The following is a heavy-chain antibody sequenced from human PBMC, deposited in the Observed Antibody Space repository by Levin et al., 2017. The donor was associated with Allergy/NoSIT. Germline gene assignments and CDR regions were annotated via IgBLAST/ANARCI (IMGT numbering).Heavy chain of an antibody. Sequence: GESLKISCKGSGYSFTSYWIGWVRQMPGKGLEWMGIIYPGDSDTRYRPSLQGQVTISADKSISTAYLQWSSLKASDTAMYYCARLIGYCSGGSCFSWFDPWGQGTLVTVSS. D-gene: IGHD2-15*01. CDR3: ARLIGYCSGGSCFSWFDP. V-gene: IGHV5-51*01. J-gene: IGHJ5*02. CDR1: GYSFTSYW. CDR2: IYPGDSDT.